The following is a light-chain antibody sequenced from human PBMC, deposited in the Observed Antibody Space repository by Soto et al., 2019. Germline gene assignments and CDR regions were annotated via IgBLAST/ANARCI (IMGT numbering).Light chain of an antibody. J-gene: IGKJ4*01. Sequence: EKVMTQSPATLSVSPGERATLSCRASQSVDTDLAWYQQKPGQPPRLLISGASTRATGVPARFSGSGSATDFTLTISSLQSDDSAVYYCQQYNSWPPGGRSFGGGTKVDIK. CDR3: QQYNSWPPGGRS. CDR2: GAS. CDR1: QSVDTD. V-gene: IGKV3-15*01.